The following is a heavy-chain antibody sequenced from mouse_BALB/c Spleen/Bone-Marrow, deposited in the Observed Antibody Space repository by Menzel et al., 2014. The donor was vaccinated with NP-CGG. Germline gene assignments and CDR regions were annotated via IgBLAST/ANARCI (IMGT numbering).Heavy chain of an antibody. CDR2: IYPGDGDT. CDR1: GCAFNVYW. V-gene: IGHV1-80*01. J-gene: IGHJ2*01. Sequence: VQLQQSGAELVRPGSSVKISCKASGCAFNVYWMNWVKQRPGQGLEWIGQIYPGDGDTNYNGKFKGRATLTADKSSNTAYMQLSSLTSEDSAVYFCARGGISVDYWGQGTTLTVSS. CDR3: ARGGISVDY.